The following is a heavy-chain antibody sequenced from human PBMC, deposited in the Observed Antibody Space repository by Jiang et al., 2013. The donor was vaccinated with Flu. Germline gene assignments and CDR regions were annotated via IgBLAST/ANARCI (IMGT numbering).Heavy chain of an antibody. J-gene: IGHJ4*02. D-gene: IGHD2-21*02. Sequence: AISGSGGSTYYADSVKGRFTISRDNSKNTLYLQMNSLRAEDTAVYYCASNIVVVTAIDYWGQGTLVTVSS. CDR3: ASNIVVVTAIDY. V-gene: IGHV3-23*01. CDR2: ISGSGGST.